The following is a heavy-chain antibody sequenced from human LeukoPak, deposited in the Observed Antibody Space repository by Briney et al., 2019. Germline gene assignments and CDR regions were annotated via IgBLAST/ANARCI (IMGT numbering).Heavy chain of an antibody. CDR3: AKGYMAYMDV. Sequence: QAGGSLRLSCAASGFTFSSYSMNWVRQAPGKGLEWVSTVSHSGHNTYYADSVKGRFTISRDNSKNTLYLQMNSLRAEDTVVYYCAKGYMAYMDVWGKGTTVTVSS. CDR1: GFTFSSYS. CDR2: VSHSGHNT. V-gene: IGHV3-23*01. J-gene: IGHJ6*03. D-gene: IGHD1-1*01.